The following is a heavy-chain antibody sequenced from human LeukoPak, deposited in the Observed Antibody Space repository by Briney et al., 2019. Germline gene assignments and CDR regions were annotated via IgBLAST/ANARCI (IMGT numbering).Heavy chain of an antibody. Sequence: ASVKVSCKASGYTFSVYGITWVRQAPGQGLEWMGWISPYNGNTSYAQKLQGRVTMTTDTSTSTAYMELRSLRSDDTAVYYCARVAMVRGVIRGRHFDYWGQGTLVTVSS. D-gene: IGHD3-10*01. CDR2: ISPYNGNT. J-gene: IGHJ4*02. V-gene: IGHV1-18*01. CDR1: GYTFSVYG. CDR3: ARVAMVRGVIRGRHFDY.